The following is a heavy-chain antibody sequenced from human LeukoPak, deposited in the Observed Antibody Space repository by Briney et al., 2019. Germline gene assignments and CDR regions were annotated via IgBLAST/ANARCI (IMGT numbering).Heavy chain of an antibody. CDR3: ARGAYSASWSRDWFDP. D-gene: IGHD6-13*01. Sequence: GRTLRLSCAASGFTLSNSGMHGVHQAPGKGLEWVAVIWYDGSNQDYADSVKGRFTISRDNSKNTVFLQMNRLRAEDTAVYYCARGAYSASWSRDWFDPLGQGTLVTVSS. V-gene: IGHV3-33*01. J-gene: IGHJ5*02. CDR1: GFTLSNSG. CDR2: IWYDGSNQ.